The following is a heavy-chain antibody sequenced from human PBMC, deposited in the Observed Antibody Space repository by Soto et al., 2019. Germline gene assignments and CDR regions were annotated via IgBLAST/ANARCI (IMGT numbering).Heavy chain of an antibody. J-gene: IGHJ6*01. CDR1: GGTFRTSA. V-gene: IGHV1-69*12. CDR3: ALDTDRQLLVGNYYSTMDV. CDR2: IMPVFPTP. Sequence: QVQLVQSGAEVKKPGSSVKVSCKTSGGTFRTSAISWVRQAPGQGLEWMGGIMPVFPTPDYAQKFQGRVTITADESTSTAFMELCSLRSEDTAVYYCALDTDRQLLVGNYYSTMDVWGQGPTVTVSS. D-gene: IGHD3-3*02.